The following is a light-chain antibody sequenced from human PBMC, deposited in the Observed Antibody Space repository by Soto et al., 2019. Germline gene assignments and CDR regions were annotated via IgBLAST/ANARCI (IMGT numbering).Light chain of an antibody. V-gene: IGLV4-69*01. Sequence: QLVLTQSPSASASLGASVKLTCTLSSGHSSYAIAWHQQQPEKGPRYLMKLNSDGSHSKGDGIPDRFSGSSSGAERYLTIYCLQSEGETYYFCQTWGTGIWVFGGGTKVTVL. CDR3: QTWGTGIWV. J-gene: IGLJ3*02. CDR1: SGHSSYA. CDR2: LNSDGSH.